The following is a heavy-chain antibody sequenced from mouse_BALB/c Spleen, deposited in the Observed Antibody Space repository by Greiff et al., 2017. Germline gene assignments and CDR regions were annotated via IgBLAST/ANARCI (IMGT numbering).Heavy chain of an antibody. J-gene: IGHJ4*01. D-gene: IGHD2-13*01. CDR3: ARSRPCYDGAKDY. CDR2: IYPGDGDT. CDR1: GYAFSSYW. Sequence: QVQLQQSGAELVRPGSSVKISCKASGYAFSSYWMNWVKQRPGQGLEWIGQIYPGDGDTNYNGKFKGKATLTADKSSSTAYMQLSSLTSEDSAVYFSARSRPCYDGAKDYWGQGTSVTVSS. V-gene: IGHV1-80*01.